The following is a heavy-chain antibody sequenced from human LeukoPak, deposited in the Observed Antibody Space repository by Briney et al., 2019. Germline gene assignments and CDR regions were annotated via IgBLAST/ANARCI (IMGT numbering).Heavy chain of an antibody. V-gene: IGHV3-11*04. CDR3: ARARPNSSGYYSPTYYFDY. CDR2: ISSSGTTI. J-gene: IGHJ4*02. D-gene: IGHD3-22*01. CDR1: GFTFSDYY. Sequence: PGGSLRLSCAASGFTFSDYYMSWIRQAPGKGLEWVSYISSSGTTIYYADSVKGRFTISRDNAKNSLYLQMNSLRAEDTAVYYCARARPNSSGYYSPTYYFDYWGQGTLVTVSS.